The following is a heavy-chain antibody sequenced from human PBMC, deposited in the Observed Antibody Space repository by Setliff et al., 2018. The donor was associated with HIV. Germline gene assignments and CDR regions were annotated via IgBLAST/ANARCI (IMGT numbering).Heavy chain of an antibody. CDR3: ARYNFRRGYWDYFDY. Sequence: SVPTLVNPTETLTLTCTVSGFSLSNTRMGVSWIRQPPGKALEWLAHIFPNDEKSYSASLKSRLTSSEDTSKSQVVLTMTNMDPLDTATYFCARYNFRRGYWDYFDYWGQGTQVTVS. D-gene: IGHD3-3*01. J-gene: IGHJ4*02. CDR1: GFSLSNTRMG. CDR2: IFPNDEK. V-gene: IGHV2-26*01.